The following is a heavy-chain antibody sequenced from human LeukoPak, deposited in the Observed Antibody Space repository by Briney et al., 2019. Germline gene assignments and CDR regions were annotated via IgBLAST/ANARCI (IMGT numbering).Heavy chain of an antibody. CDR1: GGTFSSYA. Sequence: GASVKVSCKASGGTFSSYAISWVRQAPGQGLEWMGGIIPIFGTANYAQKFQGRVTITADESTSTAYMELSSLRSEDTAVYYRVILTDVGVDYWGQGTLVTVSS. J-gene: IGHJ4*02. CDR3: VILTDVGVDY. V-gene: IGHV1-69*13. D-gene: IGHD3-9*01. CDR2: IIPIFGTA.